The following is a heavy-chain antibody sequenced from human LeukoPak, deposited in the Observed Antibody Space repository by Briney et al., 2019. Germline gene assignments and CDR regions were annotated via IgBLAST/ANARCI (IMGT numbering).Heavy chain of an antibody. CDR1: GFTFSTAW. CDR2: IKSRAGGETT. J-gene: IGHJ4*02. Sequence: TGGSLRLSCAASGFTFSTAWMSWVRQAPGKGLEWVGRIKSRAGGETTDYAAPVEGRFTISRDDSKSTLYLQMSSLKTEDTGVYYCTTYYAGPFWGQGTLVAVSS. CDR3: TTYYAGPF. D-gene: IGHD3-10*01. V-gene: IGHV3-15*01.